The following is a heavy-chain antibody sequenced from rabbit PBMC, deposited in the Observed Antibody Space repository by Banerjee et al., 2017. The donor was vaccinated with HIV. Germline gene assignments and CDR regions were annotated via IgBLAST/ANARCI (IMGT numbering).Heavy chain of an antibody. J-gene: IGHJ4*01. Sequence: QEQLEESGGDLVKPEGSLTLTCTASGFSFNNNYVMCWVRQAPGKGLEWIACINSNTGNTVYASWAKGPFTISKTSSTTVTLQMTSLTAADTATYFCARESTIVVAGVMMDYFNLWGPGTLVTVS. CDR3: ARESTIVVAGVMMDYFNL. D-gene: IGHD4-1*01. CDR1: GFSFNNNYV. CDR2: INSNTGNT. V-gene: IGHV1S45*01.